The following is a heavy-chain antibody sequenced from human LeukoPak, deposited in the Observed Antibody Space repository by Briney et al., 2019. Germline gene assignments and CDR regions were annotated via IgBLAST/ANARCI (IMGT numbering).Heavy chain of an antibody. CDR3: ASSGVRGSWMGMDV. Sequence: GGSLRLSCTASGFTISNFGMHWVGQAPGKGLEWVALISYDGSHEYYSDSVKGRFTISRDNSKNTLYLQMNNLRPDDTAVYRCASSGVRGSWMGMDVWGQGTTVTVSS. CDR2: ISYDGSHE. D-gene: IGHD6-6*01. CDR1: GFTISNFG. V-gene: IGHV3-30*03. J-gene: IGHJ6*02.